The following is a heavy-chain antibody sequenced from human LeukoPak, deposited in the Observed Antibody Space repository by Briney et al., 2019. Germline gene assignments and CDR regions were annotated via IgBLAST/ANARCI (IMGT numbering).Heavy chain of an antibody. J-gene: IGHJ4*02. Sequence: SETLSLTCTVSGGSISSSSYYWGWIRQPPGKGLEWIGSIYYSGSTYYNLSLKSRVTISVDTSKNQFSLKLSSVTAADTAVYYCARHPVATISFDYWGQGTLVTVSS. CDR3: ARHPVATISFDY. CDR2: IYYSGST. CDR1: GGSISSSSYY. D-gene: IGHD5-24*01. V-gene: IGHV4-39*01.